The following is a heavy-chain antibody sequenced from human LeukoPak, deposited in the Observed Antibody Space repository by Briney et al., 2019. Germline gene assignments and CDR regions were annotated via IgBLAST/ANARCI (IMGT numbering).Heavy chain of an antibody. V-gene: IGHV3-23*01. Sequence: PGGSLRLSCAASGFTFSSYAMSWVRQAAGKGLEWVSAISGSGGSTYYADSVKGRFTISRDNSKITLYLQMNSLRAEDTAVYYCAKGGPGLWFGELLSPCYFDYWGQGTLVTVSS. CDR1: GFTFSSYA. CDR3: AKGGPGLWFGELLSPCYFDY. CDR2: ISGSGGST. D-gene: IGHD3-10*01. J-gene: IGHJ4*02.